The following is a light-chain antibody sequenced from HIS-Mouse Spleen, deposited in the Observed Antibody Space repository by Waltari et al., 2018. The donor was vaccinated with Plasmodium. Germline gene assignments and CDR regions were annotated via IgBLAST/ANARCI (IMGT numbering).Light chain of an antibody. CDR2: FVSDADK. V-gene: IGLV5-37*01. Sequence: QPVLTQPPSSSASPGESARLTCTLPSDIHVGTYNINWYQQKPVGPPRYLLYFVSDADKGQGSGGPSRFSGSKDASDNTGILLISGLQSEDEADYYCMIWPSNASGVFGGGTKLTVL. CDR1: SDIHVGTYN. CDR3: MIWPSNASGV. J-gene: IGLJ3*02.